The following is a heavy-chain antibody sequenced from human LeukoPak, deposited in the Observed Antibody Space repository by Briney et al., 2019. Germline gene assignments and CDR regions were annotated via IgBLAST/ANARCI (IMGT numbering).Heavy chain of an antibody. CDR3: ARDSSGWFDPNYFDY. CDR2: ISAYNGNT. V-gene: IGHV1-18*01. Sequence: ASVKVSCKASGYTFTSYGISWVRQAPGQGLEWMGWISAYNGNTNYAQKLQGRVTMTTDTSTSTAHMELRSLRSDDTAVYYCARDSSGWFDPNYFDYWGQGTLVTVSS. J-gene: IGHJ4*02. D-gene: IGHD6-19*01. CDR1: GYTFTSYG.